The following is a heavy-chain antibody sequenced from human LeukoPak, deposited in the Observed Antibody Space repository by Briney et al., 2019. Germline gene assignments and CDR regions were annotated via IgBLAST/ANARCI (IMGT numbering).Heavy chain of an antibody. V-gene: IGHV7-4-1*02. CDR3: ARYPVDSLLDY. D-gene: IGHD2-21*01. Sequence: GASVKVSCKASGYTFTSYAMNWVRQAPGQGLEWMGWINTNTGKPTYAQGFTGRFVFSLDSSVSTAYLQINSLKAEDTAVYYCARYPVDSLLDYWGQGTLVTVSS. CDR1: GYTFTSYA. J-gene: IGHJ4*02. CDR2: INTNTGKP.